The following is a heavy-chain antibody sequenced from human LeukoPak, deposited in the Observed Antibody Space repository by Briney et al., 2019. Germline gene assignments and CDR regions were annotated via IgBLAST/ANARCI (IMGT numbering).Heavy chain of an antibody. D-gene: IGHD5/OR15-5a*01. V-gene: IGHV1-2*02. J-gene: IGHJ4*02. CDR2: INPRSGGT. CDR1: GYTFTDYY. Sequence: ASVKVSCKASGYTFTDYYMHWARQAPGQGLEWMGWINPRSGGTNYAQKFQGRVTMTRDTSNSAAYMDLSRLISDDTAVYYCARFDQVSETAGGYWGQGTLVTVSS. CDR3: ARFDQVSETAGGY.